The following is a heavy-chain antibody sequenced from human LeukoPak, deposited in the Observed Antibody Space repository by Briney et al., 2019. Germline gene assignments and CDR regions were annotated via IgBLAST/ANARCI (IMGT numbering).Heavy chain of an antibody. CDR2: INPNSGGT. CDR1: GYTFTGYY. Sequence: GASVKVSCKASGYTFTGYYMHWVRQAPGQGLEWMGRINPNSGGTNYAQKFQGRVTMTRDTSISTAYMELTRLTSDDTALYYCARADYCSSTTCYRFDPWGQGTLVTVSS. J-gene: IGHJ5*02. D-gene: IGHD2-2*02. V-gene: IGHV1-2*06. CDR3: ARADYCSSTTCYRFDP.